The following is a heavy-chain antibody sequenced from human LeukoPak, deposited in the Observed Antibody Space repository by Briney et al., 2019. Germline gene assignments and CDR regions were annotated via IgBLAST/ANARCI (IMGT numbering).Heavy chain of an antibody. D-gene: IGHD3-10*01. J-gene: IGHJ4*02. Sequence: GGSLRLSCAASGYTFSSYAMSWVRQAPGKGLEWVSAISGSGGSTYYADSVKGRFTISRDNSKNTLYLQMNSLRAEDTAVYYCAKDLAALGSGSYYILWGQGTLVTVSS. V-gene: IGHV3-23*01. CDR1: GYTFSSYA. CDR3: AKDLAALGSGSYYIL. CDR2: ISGSGGST.